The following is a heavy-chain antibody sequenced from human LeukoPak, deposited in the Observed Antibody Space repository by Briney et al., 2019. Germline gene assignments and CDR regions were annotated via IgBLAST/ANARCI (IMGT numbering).Heavy chain of an antibody. CDR2: INHSGST. CDR1: GGSFSGYY. CDR3: ASFKASGYYPYYYYGMDV. J-gene: IGHJ6*02. D-gene: IGHD3-22*01. Sequence: SETLSLTCAVYGGSFSGYYWSWIRQPPGKGLEWIGEINHSGSTNYNPSLKSRVTISVDTSKNQFSLKLSSVTAADTAVYYCASFKASGYYPYYYYGMDVWGQGTTVTVSS. V-gene: IGHV4-34*01.